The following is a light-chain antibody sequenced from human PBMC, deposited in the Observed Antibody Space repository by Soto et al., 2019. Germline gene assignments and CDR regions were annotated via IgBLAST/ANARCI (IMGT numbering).Light chain of an antibody. CDR3: SSYTSSSTLGV. CDR2: EVS. CDR1: SSDVGGYNY. Sequence: QSALTQPASVSGSPGQSITISCTGTSSDVGGYNYVSWYQQHPGKAPKLMIYEVSNRPSGVSNRFSGSKSGNTASLTISGLQAEDEADSYCSSYTSSSTLGVFGTGTRSPS. V-gene: IGLV2-14*01. J-gene: IGLJ1*01.